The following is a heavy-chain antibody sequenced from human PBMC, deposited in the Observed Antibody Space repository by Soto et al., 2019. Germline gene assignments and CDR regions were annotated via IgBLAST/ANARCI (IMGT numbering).Heavy chain of an antibody. J-gene: IGHJ6*02. CDR1: GFTFRSYS. V-gene: IGHV3-21*01. CDR2: ISSSSSYI. CDR3: ARDTYYGSGSYYYGMDV. D-gene: IGHD3-10*01. Sequence: GGSLRLSCAASGFTFRSYSMNWVRQAPGKGLEWVSSISSSSSYIYYADSVKGRFTISRDNAKNSLYLQMNSLRAEDTAVYYCARDTYYGSGSYYYGMDVWGQGTTVTVSS.